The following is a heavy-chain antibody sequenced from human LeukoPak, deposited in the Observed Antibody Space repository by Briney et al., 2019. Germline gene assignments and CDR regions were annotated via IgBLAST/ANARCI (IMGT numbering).Heavy chain of an antibody. J-gene: IGHJ4*01. CDR2: IRGGGWST. CDR3: AKRTPSVGFVY. V-gene: IGHV3-23*01. D-gene: IGHD2-15*01. CDR1: GFTFSSYA. Sequence: GGSQTLLCAASGFTFSSYAMTCLRQAPGKGLEWGSDIRGGGWSTYYADSVKGRFTISRDNSKNTLYLKINSLRAEHTAVYYFAKRTPSVGFVYWGNGVIVTASS.